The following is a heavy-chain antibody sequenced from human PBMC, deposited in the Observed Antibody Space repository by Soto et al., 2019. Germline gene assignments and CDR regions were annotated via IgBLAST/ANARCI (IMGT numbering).Heavy chain of an antibody. CDR1: GFIFSTFA. CDR3: VKEWSQAS. Sequence: GGSLRLSCAASGFIFSTFAMNWVRQAPGKGLECVSVISGDAGTTYYADSVKGRFTISRDNSKNTLYLQMNSLRAEDTAVYYCVKEWSQASWRQGTLVTVSS. V-gene: IGHV3-23*01. D-gene: IGHD1-26*01. CDR2: ISGDAGTT. J-gene: IGHJ5*02.